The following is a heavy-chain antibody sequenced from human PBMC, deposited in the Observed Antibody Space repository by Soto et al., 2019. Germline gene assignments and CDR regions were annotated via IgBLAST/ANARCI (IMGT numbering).Heavy chain of an antibody. D-gene: IGHD3-9*01. Sequence: SETLSLTCTVSGGSVSSGSYYWSWILQPPGKGLEWIGYIYYSGSTNYNPSLKSRVTISVDTSKNQFSLKLSSVTAADTAVYYCARVLRYFDLDYYGMDVWGQGTTVTVSS. J-gene: IGHJ6*02. CDR1: GGSVSSGSYY. CDR2: IYYSGST. CDR3: ARVLRYFDLDYYGMDV. V-gene: IGHV4-61*01.